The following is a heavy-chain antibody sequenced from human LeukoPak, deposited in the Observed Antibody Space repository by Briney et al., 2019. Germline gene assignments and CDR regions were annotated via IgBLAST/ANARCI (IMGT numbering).Heavy chain of an antibody. CDR3: AKRLSFGVAIGDFDY. CDR2: ISGSGDST. V-gene: IGHV3-23*01. CDR1: GFTFSNYA. J-gene: IGHJ4*02. Sequence: GGSLRLSCAASGFTFSNYAMSWVRQAPGKGLEWVSAISGSGDSTYYADSVKGRFTISRDSSMETLYLQMNSLRAEDTATYFCAKRLSFGVAIGDFDYWGQGALVTVSS. D-gene: IGHD3-3*01.